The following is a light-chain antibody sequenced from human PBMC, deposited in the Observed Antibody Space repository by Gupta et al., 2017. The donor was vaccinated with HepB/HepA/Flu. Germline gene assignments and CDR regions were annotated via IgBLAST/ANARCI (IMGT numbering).Light chain of an antibody. CDR2: AAS. J-gene: IGKJ2*01. V-gene: IGKV1-6*01. Sequence: AVQMTHFPSSLSASVGDSVTITCRASQGIRNDLGWYQQKPGKAPKLLIYAASNLQTGVPSRFSGSGSGTDFTLTISSLQPEDFATYYCLQDYNYPYTFGQGTKLEIK. CDR3: LQDYNYPYT. CDR1: QGIRND.